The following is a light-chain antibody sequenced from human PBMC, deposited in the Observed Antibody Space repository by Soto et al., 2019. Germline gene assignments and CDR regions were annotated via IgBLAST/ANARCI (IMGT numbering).Light chain of an antibody. CDR3: QQHISWPLT. Sequence: EIVLTQSPATLSLSPGERATLSCRASQSVRSYVAWYQQKPGQAPRLLIYDASNRATGIPARFSGSGSGTDFTLTISSLEPEDFAVYYCQQHISWPLTFGGGTKVEIK. CDR1: QSVRSY. CDR2: DAS. V-gene: IGKV3-11*01. J-gene: IGKJ4*01.